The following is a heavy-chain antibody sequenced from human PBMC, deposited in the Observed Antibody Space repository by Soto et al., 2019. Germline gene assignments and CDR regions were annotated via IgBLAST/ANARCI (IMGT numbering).Heavy chain of an antibody. Sequence: QAHLAQSGAEVKKPGSSVTVSCKASGGTFNSYGISWVRQAPGQGLDWMGVIIPLYGTVNYAQKFQGRVSISAEKTTRTESIDLNTLRSEDTAVYYCARVGVIRGVIPSLLAVWGQGTQVTASS. CDR3: ARVGVIRGVIPSLLAV. J-gene: IGHJ4*02. CDR1: GGTFNSYG. CDR2: IIPLYGTV. D-gene: IGHD3-10*01. V-gene: IGHV1-69*06.